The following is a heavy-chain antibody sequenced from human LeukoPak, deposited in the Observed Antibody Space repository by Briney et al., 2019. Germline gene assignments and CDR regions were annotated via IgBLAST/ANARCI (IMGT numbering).Heavy chain of an antibody. V-gene: IGHV3-21*01. J-gene: IGHJ3*02. CDR3: ARDRNIDGGENDYGGNCAFDI. D-gene: IGHD4-23*01. CDR1: GFTFSSYS. Sequence: GGSLRLSXAASGFTFSSYSMNWVRQAPGKGLEWVSSISSSSSYIYYADSVKGRFTISRDNAKNSLYLQMNSLRAEDTAVYYCARDRNIDGGENDYGGNCAFDIWGPGTMVTVSS. CDR2: ISSSSSYI.